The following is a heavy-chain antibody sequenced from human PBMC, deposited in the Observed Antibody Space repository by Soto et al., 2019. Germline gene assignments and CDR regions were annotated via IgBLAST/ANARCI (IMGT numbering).Heavy chain of an antibody. J-gene: IGHJ5*02. Sequence: GGSLRLSCAASGFTFSSYEMNWVRQAPGKGLEWVSYISSSGSTIYYADSVKGRFTISRDNAKNSLYLQMNSLRAEDTAVYYCARDLEQQLVFWWFDPWGQGTLVTVSS. D-gene: IGHD6-13*01. CDR1: GFTFSSYE. V-gene: IGHV3-48*03. CDR2: ISSSGSTI. CDR3: ARDLEQQLVFWWFDP.